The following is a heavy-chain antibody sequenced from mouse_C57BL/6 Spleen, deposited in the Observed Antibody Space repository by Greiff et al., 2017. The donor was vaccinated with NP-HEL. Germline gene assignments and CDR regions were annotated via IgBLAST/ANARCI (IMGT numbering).Heavy chain of an antibody. V-gene: IGHV1-52*01. J-gene: IGHJ4*01. CDR3: ARRGNYDGKNYAMDY. CDR2: IDPSDSET. Sequence: QVQLQQPGAELVRPGSSVKLSCKASGYTFTSYWMHWVKQRPIQGLEWIGNIDPSDSETHYNQKFKDKATLTVDKSSSTAYMQLSSLTSEDSAVYYCARRGNYDGKNYAMDYWGQGTSVTVSS. CDR1: GYTFTSYW. D-gene: IGHD2-1*01.